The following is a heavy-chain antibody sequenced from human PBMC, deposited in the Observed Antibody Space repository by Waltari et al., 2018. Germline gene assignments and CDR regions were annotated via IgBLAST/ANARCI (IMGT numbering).Heavy chain of an antibody. CDR1: GEFFLGYF. CDR2: IHYSGST. Sequence: QVQLHQWGAGQLKPSETLSLTCAVSGEFFLGYFWSWVRQSPGKGLEWLGSIHYSGSTNYNPTLESRLSLSVDTTKKQFSLKLTSVTAADAALYFCARYGEVPASYFFDHWGQGTLVTVSS. CDR3: ARYGEVPASYFFDH. D-gene: IGHD2-21*01. V-gene: IGHV4-34*01. J-gene: IGHJ4*01.